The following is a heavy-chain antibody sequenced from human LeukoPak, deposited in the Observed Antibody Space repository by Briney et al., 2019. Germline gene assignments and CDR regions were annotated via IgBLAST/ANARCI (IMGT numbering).Heavy chain of an antibody. CDR1: GFTFSSYE. V-gene: IGHV3-48*03. CDR2: ISGSGSAI. CDR3: ARVAYAYYDILTGYHDGYFDY. Sequence: GGSLRLSCAASGFTFSSYEMNWVRQAPGKGLEWASYISGSGSAIYYADSVKGRFTTSRDNAKNSLYLQMNSLRAEDTAVYYCARVAYAYYDILTGYHDGYFDYWGQGTLVTVSP. D-gene: IGHD3-9*01. J-gene: IGHJ4*02.